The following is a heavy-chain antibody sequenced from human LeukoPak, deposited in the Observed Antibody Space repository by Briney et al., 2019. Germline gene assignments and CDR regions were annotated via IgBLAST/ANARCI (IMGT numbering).Heavy chain of an antibody. V-gene: IGHV3-30*02. J-gene: IGHJ4*02. CDR3: ARGLSGDYSYGYSDY. Sequence: GGSLRLSCAASGFTFSSYGMHWVRQAPGKGLEWVAFIPYDGRNQYFADSVKGRFTISRDNAKNTLYLQMNSLRAEDTAVYYCARGLSGDYSYGYSDYWGQGTLVTVSS. CDR1: GFTFSSYG. D-gene: IGHD5-18*01. CDR2: IPYDGRNQ.